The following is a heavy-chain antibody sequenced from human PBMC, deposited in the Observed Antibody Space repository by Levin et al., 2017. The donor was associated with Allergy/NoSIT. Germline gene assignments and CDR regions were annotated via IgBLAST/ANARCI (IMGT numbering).Heavy chain of an antibody. CDR3: ARRMESYYYYGMDV. V-gene: IGHV3-30-3*01. Sequence: GESLKISCAASGFTFSSYAMHWVRQAPGKGLEWVAVISYDGSNKYYADSVKGRFTISRDNSKNTLYLQMNSLRAEDTAVYYCARRMESYYYYGMDVWGQGTTVTVSS. CDR1: GFTFSSYA. J-gene: IGHJ6*02. D-gene: IGHD3-3*01. CDR2: ISYDGSNK.